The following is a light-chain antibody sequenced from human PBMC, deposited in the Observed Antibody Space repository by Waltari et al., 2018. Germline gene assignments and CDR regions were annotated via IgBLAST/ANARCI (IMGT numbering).Light chain of an antibody. CDR3: ETGGHGTWV. Sequence: QLVLTQSPSASASLGASVKLTCTLSSGHSSNIIAWLQQRPERGPRYLMKVNSDGSHSKGDDIPDRSSGSSLGAGRYLIISSLQSEDGADYYCETGGHGTWVFGGGTKLTVL. CDR2: VNSDGSH. V-gene: IGLV4-69*01. CDR1: SGHSSNI. J-gene: IGLJ3*02.